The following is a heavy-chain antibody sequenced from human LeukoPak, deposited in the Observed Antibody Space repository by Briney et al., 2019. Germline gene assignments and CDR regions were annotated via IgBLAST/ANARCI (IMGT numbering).Heavy chain of an antibody. CDR2: INHSGST. V-gene: IGHV4-34*01. D-gene: IGHD3-10*01. CDR1: GGSFSGYY. J-gene: IGHJ4*02. CDR3: ARQTGSGLFSLP. Sequence: SETLSLTCAVHGGSFSGYYWSWIRQPPGKGLEWIGEINHSGSTNYNSSLKSRVTISVDTSKNQFSLKLSSVTAADTAVYYCARQTGSGLFSLPGGQGTLVTVSS.